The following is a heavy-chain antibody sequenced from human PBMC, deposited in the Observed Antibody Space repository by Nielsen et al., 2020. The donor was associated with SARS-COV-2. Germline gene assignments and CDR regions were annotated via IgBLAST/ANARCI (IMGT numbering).Heavy chain of an antibody. V-gene: IGHV3-30*19. Sequence: GGSLRLSCAASGFTFKIYGMHWVRQAPGKGLEWVAVISSDGSNKHYGESVKGRFTISRDSSRNTLYLQMNSLRADDTALYYCAKGRAGGFYYYGMDVWGQGTTVTVS. J-gene: IGHJ6*02. CDR3: AKGRAGGFYYYGMDV. CDR1: GFTFKIYG. CDR2: ISSDGSNK. D-gene: IGHD3-16*01.